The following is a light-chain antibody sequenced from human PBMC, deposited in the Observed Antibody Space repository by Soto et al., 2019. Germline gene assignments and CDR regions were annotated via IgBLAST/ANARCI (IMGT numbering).Light chain of an antibody. J-gene: IGKJ2*01. CDR3: HQYGSSST. CDR1: QSVSSNY. V-gene: IGKV3-20*01. Sequence: ENVLTQSPGTLSLSPGESATLSCRASQSVSSNYLAWYQQKPGQIPRLLIYGAYRRATGIPDRFVGFGSETDFTLNISRLEPEDFAVYYCHQYGSSSTFGQGTRLEIK. CDR2: GAY.